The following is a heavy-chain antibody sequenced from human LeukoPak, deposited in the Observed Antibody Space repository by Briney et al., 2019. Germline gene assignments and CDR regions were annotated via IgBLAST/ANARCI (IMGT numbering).Heavy chain of an antibody. Sequence: SQTLSLTCTVSGGSISSGDYYWSWIRQPPGKVLEWIGYIYYSGSTYYNPSLKSRVTISVDTSKNQFSLKLSSVTAADTAVYYCARVSCSSTSCYWGSAYNWFDPWGQGTLVTVSS. CDR3: ARVSCSSTSCYWGSAYNWFDP. V-gene: IGHV4-30-4*08. CDR1: GGSISSGDYY. CDR2: IYYSGST. J-gene: IGHJ5*02. D-gene: IGHD2-2*01.